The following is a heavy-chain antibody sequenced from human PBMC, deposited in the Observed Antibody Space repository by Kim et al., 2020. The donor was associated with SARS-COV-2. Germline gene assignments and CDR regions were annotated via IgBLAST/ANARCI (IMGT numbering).Heavy chain of an antibody. V-gene: IGHV1-46*01. Sequence: ASVKVSCKASGYTFTSYYMHWVRQAPGQGLEWMGIIIPSGGSTSYAQKFQGRVTMTRDTSTSTVYMELSSLRSEDTAVYYCARDLSGDYDFSYFQHWGQGTLVTVSS. J-gene: IGHJ1*01. CDR3: ARDLSGDYDFSYFQH. CDR2: IIPSGGST. CDR1: GYTFTSYY. D-gene: IGHD3-3*01.